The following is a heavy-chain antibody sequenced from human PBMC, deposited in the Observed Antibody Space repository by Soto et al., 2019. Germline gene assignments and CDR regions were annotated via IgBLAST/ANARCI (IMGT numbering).Heavy chain of an antibody. J-gene: IGHJ5*02. CDR1: GFRFTTYG. D-gene: IGHD6-19*01. CDR3: ATYVYNTGWNMPLDP. V-gene: IGHV3-30*03. CDR2: ISNDGRDR. Sequence: QVQLVESGGDVVQPGTSLRLSCTAAGFRFTTYGMHWVRQAPGKGLEWVAVISNDGRDRYYGDSVMGRFTISRDNSRNSMYLEISSLRPDDTAVYYCATYVYNTGWNMPLDPWGQGILVIVSS.